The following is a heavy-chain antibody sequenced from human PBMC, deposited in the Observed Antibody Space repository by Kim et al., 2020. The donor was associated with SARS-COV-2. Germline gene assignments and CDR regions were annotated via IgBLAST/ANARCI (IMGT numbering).Heavy chain of an antibody. V-gene: IGHV4-59*09. J-gene: IGHJ5*02. CDR3: ARGESSSWYNWFDP. D-gene: IGHD6-13*01. Sequence: NPSLTGRITISVDTSKNQFSLKLSSVTAADTAVYYCARGESSSWYNWFDPWGQGTLVTVSS.